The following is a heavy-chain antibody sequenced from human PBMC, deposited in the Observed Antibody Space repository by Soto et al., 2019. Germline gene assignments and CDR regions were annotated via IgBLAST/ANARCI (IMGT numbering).Heavy chain of an antibody. CDR2: IIPIIGII. Sequence: QVQLVQSGAEVKKPGSSVKVSCKASGGTFSTYTITWVRQAPGQGLEWMGRIIPIIGIINYAQKFQGRVTFSADKFTGTADMERTGLRSDDTAVYYCAGDPDSHYNDSHASSYPWGQGTLVTVSS. D-gene: IGHD4-4*01. J-gene: IGHJ5*02. CDR1: GGTFSTYT. CDR3: AGDPDSHYNDSHASSYP. V-gene: IGHV1-69*08.